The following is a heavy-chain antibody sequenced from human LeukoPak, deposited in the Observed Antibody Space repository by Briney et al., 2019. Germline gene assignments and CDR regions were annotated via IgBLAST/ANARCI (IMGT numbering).Heavy chain of an antibody. D-gene: IGHD3-22*01. V-gene: IGHV3-33*01. CDR2: IWYDGSNI. CDR1: GISFGSHG. J-gene: IGHJ4*02. CDR3: ARARNDYDSNGFSLLEY. Sequence: PGGSLRLSCVVSGISFGSHGMHWVRQAPGKGLEWVAVIWYDGSNIWYADSVKGRFTISRDNSKNTLYLQMNSLRAEDTALYYCARARNDYDSNGFSLLEYWGQGTLVSVSS.